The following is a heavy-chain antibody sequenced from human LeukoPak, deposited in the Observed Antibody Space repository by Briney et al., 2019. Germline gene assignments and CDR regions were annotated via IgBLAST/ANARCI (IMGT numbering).Heavy chain of an antibody. CDR3: ARVVYPSGGYYFDY. CDR1: GFTVRTNY. J-gene: IGHJ4*02. Sequence: GGSLRLSCAASGFTVRTNYMSWVRQAPGNGLEWVSAIYSGDITSYADSVKGRFTISRDNSKNTLYLQMNSLRAEDTAIYYCARVVYPSGGYYFDYWGQGTLVTVSS. V-gene: IGHV3-66*01. CDR2: IYSGDIT. D-gene: IGHD6-19*01.